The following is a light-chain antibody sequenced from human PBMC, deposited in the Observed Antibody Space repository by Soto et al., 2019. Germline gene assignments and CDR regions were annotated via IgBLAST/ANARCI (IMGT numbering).Light chain of an antibody. CDR1: DSDVGGYKY. V-gene: IGLV2-14*01. CDR3: SSFTTNYFYV. Sequence: QSVLTQPASVSGSPGQSIAISCTGTDSDVGGYKYVSWYQQHPGKARKRIIYGVSHRPSGASARFSASRSAYTASLIISGLQPEDEADYYCSSFTTNYFYVFGPGTRSP. CDR2: GVS. J-gene: IGLJ1*01.